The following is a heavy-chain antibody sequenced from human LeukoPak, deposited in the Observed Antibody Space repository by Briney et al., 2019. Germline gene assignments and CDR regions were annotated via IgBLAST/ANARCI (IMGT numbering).Heavy chain of an antibody. V-gene: IGHV4-34*01. CDR2: INHSGST. CDR1: GGSFSGYY. J-gene: IGHJ4*02. CDR3: ARAGSGFDY. D-gene: IGHD2-15*01. Sequence: PSETLSLTCAVYGGSFSGYYWSWIRQPPGKGLEWIGEINHSGSTNYNPSLKSRVTISVATSKNQFSLKLSSVTAADTAVYYCARAGSGFDYWGQGTLVTVSS.